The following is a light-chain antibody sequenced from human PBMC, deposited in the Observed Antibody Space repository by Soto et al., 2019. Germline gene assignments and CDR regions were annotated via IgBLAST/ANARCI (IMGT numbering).Light chain of an antibody. V-gene: IGLV2-14*01. J-gene: IGLJ1*01. Sequence: QSVLTQPASVSGSPGQSITISCTGTSSDVGASNYVSWYQQYPGMAPKLMIYDVSNRPSGVSNRFSGSKSGNTASLTSSGLQAEDEADYYCASYTISSTPLYVFGTGTKVTVL. CDR3: ASYTISSTPLYV. CDR2: DVS. CDR1: SSDVGASNY.